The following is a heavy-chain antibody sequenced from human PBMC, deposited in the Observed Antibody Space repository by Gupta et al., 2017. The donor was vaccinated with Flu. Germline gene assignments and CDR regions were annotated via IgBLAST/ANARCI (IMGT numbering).Heavy chain of an antibody. V-gene: IGHV3-15*01. CDR2: IKSKTDGGTT. J-gene: IGHJ5*02. Sequence: EVQLVESGGGLVQPGGSLRLSCAASGFTFSNAWLSWVRQAPGTGLEWVGRIKSKTDGGTTDYAAPVKGRFTISRDDSKNTLYLQMNSLKTEDTAVYYCTTAPPHYGDYGGDWCDPWGQGTLVTVSA. D-gene: IGHD4-17*01. CDR3: TTAPPHYGDYGGDWCDP. CDR1: GFTFSNAW.